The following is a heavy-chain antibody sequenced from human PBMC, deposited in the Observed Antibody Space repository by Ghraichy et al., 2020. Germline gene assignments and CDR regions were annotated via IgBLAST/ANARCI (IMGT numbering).Heavy chain of an antibody. CDR3: ARQYIYGFDY. CDR2: TYYRSKWYS. V-gene: IGHV6-1*01. J-gene: IGHJ4*02. D-gene: IGHD3-10*01. CDR1: RDSVSSNSAT. Sequence: SQTLSLTCTISRDSVSSNSATWDWIRQSPSRGLEWLGRTYYRSKWYSESAASVKSRITINSDTSKNQFSLQLNSVTPEDTALYYCARQYIYGFDYWGQGTLVTVSS.